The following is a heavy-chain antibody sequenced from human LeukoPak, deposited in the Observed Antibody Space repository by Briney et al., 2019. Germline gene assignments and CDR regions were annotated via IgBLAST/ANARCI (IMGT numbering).Heavy chain of an antibody. V-gene: IGHV3-11*04. Sequence: PGGSLRLSWAASGFTFSDYYMSWTGRPPGKGLEGVSYISSSGSTIYYAASVKGRFTVSRDNAKNSLYLQMNSLRAEDTAVYYCARSWPSRHYWGQGTLVTVSS. CDR2: ISSSGSTI. CDR1: GFTFSDYY. D-gene: IGHD1-1*01. J-gene: IGHJ4*02. CDR3: ARSWPSRHY.